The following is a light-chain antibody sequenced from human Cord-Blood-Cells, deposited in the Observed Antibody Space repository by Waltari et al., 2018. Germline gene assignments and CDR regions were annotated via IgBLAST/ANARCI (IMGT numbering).Light chain of an antibody. Sequence: IQMTQSPSSLSASVGDRVTITCRASQSISSYLNWYQQKPGKAPKPLIYAASSLQSGVPSRFSGSGSGTDFTLTISSLQPEDFATYYCQQSYSTPYTLGQGTKLEIK. CDR2: AAS. CDR3: QQSYSTPYT. CDR1: QSISSY. V-gene: IGKV1-39*01. J-gene: IGKJ2*01.